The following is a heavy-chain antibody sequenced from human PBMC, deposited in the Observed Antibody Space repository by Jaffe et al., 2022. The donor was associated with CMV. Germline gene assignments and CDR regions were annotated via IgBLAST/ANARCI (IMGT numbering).Heavy chain of an antibody. V-gene: IGHV4-39*01. CDR3: ARRRAQYDSSMGVLDY. Sequence: QLQLQESGPGLVKPSETLSLICTVSGGSISSSNSYWDWIRQPPGKGLEWIGSVHYSGSASYNPSLKSRVTISVDTSKNQFSLKGNALTAADTAVYYCARRRAQYDSSMGVLDYWGQGTVVTVSS. CDR1: GGSISSSNSY. CDR2: VHYSGSA. J-gene: IGHJ4*02. D-gene: IGHD3-22*01.